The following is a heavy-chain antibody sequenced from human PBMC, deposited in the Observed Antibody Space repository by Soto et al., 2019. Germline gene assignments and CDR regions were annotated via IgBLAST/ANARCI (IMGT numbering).Heavy chain of an antibody. D-gene: IGHD6-19*01. Sequence: KPSETLSLTCAVSGYSISTGFNWAWIRQPPGKGLEWIGSIYHSGSPYHNPSLKSRVTISVDSSKNQFSLTLTSVTVADTAVYYCARRYAPRYSSGNNHFDLWGQGTLVTVSS. CDR1: GYSISTGFN. J-gene: IGHJ4*02. CDR3: ARRYAPRYSSGNNHFDL. V-gene: IGHV4-38-2*01. CDR2: IYHSGSP.